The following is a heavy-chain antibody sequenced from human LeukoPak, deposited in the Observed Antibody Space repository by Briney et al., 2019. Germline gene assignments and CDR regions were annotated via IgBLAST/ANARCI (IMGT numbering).Heavy chain of an antibody. V-gene: IGHV4-59*08. CDR3: AGSFTMVRGVIPSIFDY. D-gene: IGHD3-10*01. J-gene: IGHJ4*02. CDR2: IYYSGST. CDR1: GGSISSYY. Sequence: PSETLSLTCTVSGGSISSYYWSWIRQPPGKGLEWIGYIYYSGSTNYNPFLKSRVTISVDTSKNQFSLKLSSVTAADTAVYYCAGSFTMVRGVIPSIFDYWGQGTLVTVSS.